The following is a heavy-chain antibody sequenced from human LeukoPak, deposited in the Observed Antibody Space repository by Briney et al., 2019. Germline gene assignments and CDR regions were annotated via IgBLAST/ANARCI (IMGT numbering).Heavy chain of an antibody. D-gene: IGHD5-12*01. V-gene: IGHV1-18*01. CDR1: GYTFTSYG. Sequence: GASVKVSCKASGYTFTSYGITWVRQAPGQGLEWMGWINSYNGNTNYAQKLQGRVTMTRDTSTSTGYMELRSLRPDDTAVYYCTRDPSRLYTVTYEGDAFDIWGQGTIVTVSA. J-gene: IGHJ3*02. CDR3: TRDPSRLYTVTYEGDAFDI. CDR2: INSYNGNT.